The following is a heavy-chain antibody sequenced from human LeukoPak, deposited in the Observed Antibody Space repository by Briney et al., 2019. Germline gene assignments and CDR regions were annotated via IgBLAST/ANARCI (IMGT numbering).Heavy chain of an antibody. Sequence: GGSLRLSCAAPGFTFSRYAMHWVRQAPGKGMEGVAIVWYDGSNENYVDSVKGRFAISRDNAKNTLYLQMNSLGAEDTAVYFCARVDTAMGSLDYWGQGILVTVSS. V-gene: IGHV3-33*01. CDR2: VWYDGSNE. CDR3: ARVDTAMGSLDY. CDR1: GFTFSRYA. D-gene: IGHD5-18*01. J-gene: IGHJ4*02.